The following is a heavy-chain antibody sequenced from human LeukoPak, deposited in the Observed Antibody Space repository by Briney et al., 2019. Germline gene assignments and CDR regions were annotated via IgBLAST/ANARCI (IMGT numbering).Heavy chain of an antibody. V-gene: IGHV3-7*05. CDR1: GFTFSSYW. Sequence: PGGSLRLSCAASGFTFSSYWMSWVRQAPGKGLEWVANIKQDGSERYYVDSVKGRFTISRDNSKNSLYLQMNSLRTEDTALYHCAKDISSSRRTFDYWGQGTLVTVSA. D-gene: IGHD2-2*01. J-gene: IGHJ4*02. CDR3: AKDISSSRRTFDY. CDR2: IKQDGSER.